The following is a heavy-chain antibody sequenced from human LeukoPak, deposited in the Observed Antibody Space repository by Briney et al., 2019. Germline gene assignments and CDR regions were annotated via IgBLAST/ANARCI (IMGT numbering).Heavy chain of an antibody. D-gene: IGHD3-3*01. CDR3: ASPGIWSDAFDI. CDR2: IRYDGSKK. J-gene: IGHJ3*02. Sequence: PGGSLRLSCAASGFTFSSYGMHWVRQAPGKGLEWVAFIRYDGSKKDYADSVKGRFTISRDNSKNTLFLQMSSLRAEDTAVYYCASPGIWSDAFDIWGQGTMVTVSS. V-gene: IGHV3-30*02. CDR1: GFTFSSYG.